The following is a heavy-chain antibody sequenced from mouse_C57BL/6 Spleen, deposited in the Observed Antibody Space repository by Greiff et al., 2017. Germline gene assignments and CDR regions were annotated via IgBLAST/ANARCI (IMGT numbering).Heavy chain of an antibody. V-gene: IGHV5-6*02. J-gene: IGHJ3*01. CDR2: ISSGGSYT. Sequence: VKLVESGGDLVKPGGSLKLSCAASGFTFSSYGMSWVRQTPDKRLEWVATISSGGSYTYYPDSVKGRFTISRDNAKNTLYLQMSSLKSEDTAMYYCARSYDYDSEAWFAYWGQGTLVTVSA. D-gene: IGHD2-4*01. CDR3: ARSYDYDSEAWFAY. CDR1: GFTFSSYG.